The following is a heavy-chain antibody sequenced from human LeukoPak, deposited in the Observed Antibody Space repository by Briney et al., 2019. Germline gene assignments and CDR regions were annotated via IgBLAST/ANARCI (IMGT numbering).Heavy chain of an antibody. CDR2: ISTYDGNT. CDR3: AKSGASSGYSPIDY. Sequence: ASVKVPFKASGYSFTSYGISWVRQAPGQGLEWMGWISTYDGNTNFAQNVQGRVTMSTDSSTRTAYMELTSLRSDDTAVYYCAKSGASSGYSPIDYWGPGTLVTVSS. J-gene: IGHJ4*02. CDR1: GYSFTSYG. D-gene: IGHD3-22*01. V-gene: IGHV1-18*01.